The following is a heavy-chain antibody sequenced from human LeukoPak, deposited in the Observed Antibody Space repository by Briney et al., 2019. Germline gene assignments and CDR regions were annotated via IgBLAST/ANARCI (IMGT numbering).Heavy chain of an antibody. V-gene: IGHV3-74*01. Sequence: GGSLDFSFLPPDSHFFSYGMQGVRQPPGKGLVWVSRIFSDGTTTSYADSWRGGFTISRDNAKNTLYLQMNSLRAEDTAVYYCARELPREVTLDYWGEGPLVTVPP. J-gene: IGHJ4*01. CDR1: DSHFFSYG. D-gene: IGHD2-21*02. CDR2: IFSDGTTT. CDR3: ARELPREVTLDY.